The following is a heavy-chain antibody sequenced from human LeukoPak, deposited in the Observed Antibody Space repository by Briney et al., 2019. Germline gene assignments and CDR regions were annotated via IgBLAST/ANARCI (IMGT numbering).Heavy chain of an antibody. J-gene: IGHJ6*02. CDR1: GYSISSDYY. CDR2: IYHSGST. Sequence: SETLSLTCAVSGYSISSDYYWGWIRQPPGKGLEWIGTIYHSGSTYLNPSLKSRVTISVDTSKNQFSLNLNSVTAADTAVYYCARDLDGSGPYYGMDVWGQGTTVTVSS. D-gene: IGHD3-10*01. CDR3: ARDLDGSGPYYGMDV. V-gene: IGHV4-38-2*02.